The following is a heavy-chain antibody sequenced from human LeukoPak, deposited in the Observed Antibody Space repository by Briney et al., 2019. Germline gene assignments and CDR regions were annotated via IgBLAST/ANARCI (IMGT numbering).Heavy chain of an antibody. Sequence: GESLKISCKGSGYSFTSYGISWVRQAPGQGLEWTGWISAYNGNTNYAQKLQGRVTMTTDTSTSTAYMELRSLRSDDTTVYYCARDTPSSSWPNDYWGQGTLVTVSS. CDR3: ARDTPSSSWPNDY. J-gene: IGHJ4*02. CDR2: ISAYNGNT. V-gene: IGHV1-18*01. CDR1: GYSFTSYG. D-gene: IGHD6-13*01.